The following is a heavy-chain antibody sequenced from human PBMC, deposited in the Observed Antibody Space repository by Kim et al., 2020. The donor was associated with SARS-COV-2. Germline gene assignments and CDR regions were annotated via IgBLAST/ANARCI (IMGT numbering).Heavy chain of an antibody. CDR3: AYGSGSYYDNYYYYGMDV. Sequence: GGSLRLSCAASGFTFSSYAMSWVRQAPGKGLEWVSAISGSGGSTYYADSVKGRFTISRDNSKNTLYLQMNSLRAEDTAVYYCAYGSGSYYDNYYYYGMDVWGQGTTVTVSS. D-gene: IGHD3-10*01. J-gene: IGHJ6*02. CDR1: GFTFSSYA. CDR2: ISGSGGST. V-gene: IGHV3-23*01.